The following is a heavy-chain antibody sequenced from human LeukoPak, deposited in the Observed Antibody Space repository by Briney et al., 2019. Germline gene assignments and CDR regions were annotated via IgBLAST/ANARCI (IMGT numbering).Heavy chain of an antibody. CDR3: ARDEARYSSGYYPNWFDP. Sequence: ASVKVSCKASGYTFTSYGISWVRQAPGQGLEWIGWISGYNGYTHYAHNLQGRVTMTTDTSTSTAYMELRSLRSDGTAVYYCARDEARYSSGYYPNWFDPWGQGTLVTVSS. D-gene: IGHD3-22*01. J-gene: IGHJ5*02. V-gene: IGHV1-18*01. CDR2: ISGYNGYT. CDR1: GYTFTSYG.